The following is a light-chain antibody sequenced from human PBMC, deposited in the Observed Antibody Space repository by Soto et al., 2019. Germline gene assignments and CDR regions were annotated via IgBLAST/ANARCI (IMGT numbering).Light chain of an antibody. J-gene: IGKJ1*01. Sequence: DIQMTQSPSSLSASVGDRVTITCRASQSISSYLNWYQQKPGKAPKLLIYAASSLQSGGPSRFSGSGSGTDFTLTISSLQPEDFATYYCQQSYSTPWTFGQGTKVAIK. CDR2: AAS. CDR3: QQSYSTPWT. CDR1: QSISSY. V-gene: IGKV1-39*01.